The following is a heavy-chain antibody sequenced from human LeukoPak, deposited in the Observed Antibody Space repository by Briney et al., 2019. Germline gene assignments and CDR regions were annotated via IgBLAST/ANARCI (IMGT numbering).Heavy chain of an antibody. CDR2: ISSSGSTI. CDR1: GFTFSSYG. V-gene: IGHV3-48*04. D-gene: IGHD4-17*01. J-gene: IGHJ4*02. Sequence: GGSLRLSCAASGFTFSSYGMHWVRQAPGKGLEWVSYISSSGSTIYYADSVKGRFTISRDNAKNSLYLQMNGLRAEDTAVYYCASTPNPYGDYVDYWGQGTLVTVSS. CDR3: ASTPNPYGDYVDY.